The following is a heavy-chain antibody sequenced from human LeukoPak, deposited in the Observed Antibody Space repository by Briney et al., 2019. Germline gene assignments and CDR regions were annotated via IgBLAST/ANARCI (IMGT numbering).Heavy chain of an antibody. CDR1: GYTFTSYG. CDR3: ATVPMYYDFWSGYKSADY. V-gene: IGHV1-18*01. D-gene: IGHD3-3*01. Sequence: GASVKVSCKASGYTFTSYGISWVRQAPGQGLEWMGWISAYNGNTNYAQKLQGRVTMTTDTSTSTAYMELRSLRSEDTAVYYCATVPMYYDFWSGYKSADYWGQGTLVTVSS. J-gene: IGHJ4*02. CDR2: ISAYNGNT.